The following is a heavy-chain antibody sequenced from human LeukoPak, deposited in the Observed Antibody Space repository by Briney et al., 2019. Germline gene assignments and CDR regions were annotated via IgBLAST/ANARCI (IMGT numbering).Heavy chain of an antibody. CDR3: ARGLVVGPLGAFDI. V-gene: IGHV1-46*01. D-gene: IGHD2-8*02. CDR2: INPSGGST. J-gene: IGHJ3*02. Sequence: GASVKVSCKASGYTFTSYGISWVRQAPGQGLEWMGIINPSGGSTSYAQKFQGRVTMTRDTSTSTVYMELSSLRSEDTAVYYYARGLVVGPLGAFDIWGQGTMVTVSS. CDR1: GYTFTSYG.